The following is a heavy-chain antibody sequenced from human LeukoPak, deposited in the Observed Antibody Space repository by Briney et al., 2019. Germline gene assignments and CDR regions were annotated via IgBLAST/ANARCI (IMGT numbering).Heavy chain of an antibody. D-gene: IGHD6-19*01. CDR2: IYTSGST. CDR1: GGSISSYY. Sequence: SETLSLTCTVSGGSISSYYWSWIRQPAGKGLEWIGRIYTSGSTNYNPSLKSRVTMSVDTSKNQFSLKLSSVTAADTAVYYCASTYSSGWYNWFDPWGQGTLVTVSS. V-gene: IGHV4-4*07. CDR3: ASTYSSGWYNWFDP. J-gene: IGHJ5*02.